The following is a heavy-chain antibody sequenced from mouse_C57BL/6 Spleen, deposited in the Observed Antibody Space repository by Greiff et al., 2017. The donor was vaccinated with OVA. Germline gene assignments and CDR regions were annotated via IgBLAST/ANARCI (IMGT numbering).Heavy chain of an antibody. V-gene: IGHV14-4*01. D-gene: IGHD1-1*02. CDR1: GFNIKDDY. CDR3: TTGGNYFDY. Sequence: VQLKESGAELVRPGASVKLSCTASGFNIKDDYMHWVKQRPEQGLEWIGWIDPENGDTKYASKFQGKATITADTSSNTAYLQLSSLTSEDTAVYYCTTGGNYFDYWGQGTTLTVSS. CDR2: IDPENGDT. J-gene: IGHJ2*01.